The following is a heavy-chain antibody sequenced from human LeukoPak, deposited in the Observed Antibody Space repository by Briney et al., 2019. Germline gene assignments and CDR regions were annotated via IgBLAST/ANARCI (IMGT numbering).Heavy chain of an antibody. J-gene: IGHJ4*02. D-gene: IGHD2-2*02. CDR2: ISSSSSTI. CDR1: GFTFSSYS. Sequence: PGGSLRLSCAASGFTFSSYSMNWVRQAPGKGLEWVSYISSSSSTIYYADSVKGRFTISRDNAKNSLYLQMNSLRAEDTAVYYCAKEGCSSTSCYRNYFDYGGQGPLATVPS. V-gene: IGHV3-48*04. CDR3: AKEGCSSTSCYRNYFDY.